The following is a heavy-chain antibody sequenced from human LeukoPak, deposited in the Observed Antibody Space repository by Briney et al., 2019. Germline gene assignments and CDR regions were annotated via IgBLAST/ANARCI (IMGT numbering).Heavy chain of an antibody. Sequence: GGSLRLSCAASGFTFSAYAMNWVRQVPVKGLEWVSGISGSGSGTYYADSVKGRFTISRDNSKNTLYLQMNSLRVEDTAVCYCAKGPVVTLDYWGQGTLVTVSS. CDR2: ISGSGSGT. CDR3: AKGPVVTLDY. D-gene: IGHD4-23*01. V-gene: IGHV3-23*01. CDR1: GFTFSAYA. J-gene: IGHJ4*02.